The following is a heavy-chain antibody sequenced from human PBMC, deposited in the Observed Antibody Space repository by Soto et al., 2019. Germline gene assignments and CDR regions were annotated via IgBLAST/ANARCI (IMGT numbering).Heavy chain of an antibody. J-gene: IGHJ4*02. Sequence: ASVKVSCKASGYTFTGYYMHWVRQPPGQGLEWMGWINPNSGGTNYAQKFQGRVTMTRDTSISTAYMELSRLRSDDTAVYYCARLSTRAPYSSSRDYWVQGTLVTVSS. D-gene: IGHD6-13*01. CDR2: INPNSGGT. CDR1: GYTFTGYY. CDR3: ARLSTRAPYSSSRDY. V-gene: IGHV1-2*02.